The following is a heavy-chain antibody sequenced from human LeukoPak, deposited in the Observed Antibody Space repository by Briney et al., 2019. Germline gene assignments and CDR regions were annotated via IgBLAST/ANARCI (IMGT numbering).Heavy chain of an antibody. Sequence: PGGSLRLSCAAYGFTFSSYAMSWVRQAPGKGLEWVSAISGSGGSTYYADSVKGRFTISRDNSKNTLYLQMNNLRAEDTAVYYCAKRWSGLCSNWGQGTLVTVSS. CDR3: AKRWSGLCSN. V-gene: IGHV3-23*01. J-gene: IGHJ4*02. CDR1: GFTFSSYA. CDR2: ISGSGGST. D-gene: IGHD3/OR15-3a*01.